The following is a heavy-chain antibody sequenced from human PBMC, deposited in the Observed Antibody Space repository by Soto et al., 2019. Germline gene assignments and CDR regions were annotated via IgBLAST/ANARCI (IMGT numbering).Heavy chain of an antibody. V-gene: IGHV4-59*13. Sequence: SEPLSLTCSVSGVSITTYQWSWLRQPPGKGLEWIGGYSGFTNYNPSLESRASISVDRSKNQFSLNIRSVTTADTAIYYCARDFGEYSFFFDYWGQGQLVTVSS. D-gene: IGHD2-21*01. CDR2: YSGFT. CDR3: ARDFGEYSFFFDY. CDR1: GVSITTYQ. J-gene: IGHJ4*02.